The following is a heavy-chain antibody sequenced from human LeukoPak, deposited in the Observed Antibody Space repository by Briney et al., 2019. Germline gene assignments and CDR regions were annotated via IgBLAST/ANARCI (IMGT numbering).Heavy chain of an antibody. CDR1: GFTFSNYG. CDR2: ISYDGSNQ. V-gene: IGHV3-30*18. CDR3: AKGGGSFWELDY. J-gene: IGHJ4*02. Sequence: PGRSLRLSCAGSGFTFSNYGMHWVRQAPGKGLEWVALISYDGSNQYYADSVKGRLTISRDNSKNTLYLQMNGLRAEDTAGYYCAKGGGSFWELDYWGQGTLVTVSS. D-gene: IGHD1-26*01.